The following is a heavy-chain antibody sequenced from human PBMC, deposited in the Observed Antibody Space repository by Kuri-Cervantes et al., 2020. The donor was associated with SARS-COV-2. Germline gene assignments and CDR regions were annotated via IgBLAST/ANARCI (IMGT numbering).Heavy chain of an antibody. Sequence: ESLKISCAVYGGSFSGYYWSWIRQPPGKGLEWIGEINHSRSTNYNPSLKSRVTISVDTSKNQFSLKLSSVTAADTAVYYCARAWGYWGQGTLVTVSS. CDR1: GGSFSGYY. CDR3: ARAWGY. D-gene: IGHD3-16*01. V-gene: IGHV4-34*01. CDR2: INHSRST. J-gene: IGHJ4*02.